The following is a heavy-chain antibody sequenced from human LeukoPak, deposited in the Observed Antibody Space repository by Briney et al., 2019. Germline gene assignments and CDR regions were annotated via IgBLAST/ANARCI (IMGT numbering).Heavy chain of an antibody. Sequence: PSETLSLTCTVSGGSISGGGYYWSWFRQPAGKGLEWIGRIYASGSTGYNPSLKGRVTISVDTSKNQFSLKLSSVTAADTAVYYCARERGYSYGWGHDAFDIWGQGTMVTVSS. CDR1: GGSISGGGYY. D-gene: IGHD5-18*01. V-gene: IGHV4-61*02. CDR2: IYASGST. CDR3: ARERGYSYGWGHDAFDI. J-gene: IGHJ3*02.